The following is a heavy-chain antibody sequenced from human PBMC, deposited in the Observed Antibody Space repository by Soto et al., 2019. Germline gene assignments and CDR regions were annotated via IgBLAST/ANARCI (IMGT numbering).Heavy chain of an antibody. CDR3: AREVAARPYYYYYYMDV. V-gene: IGHV4-59*01. J-gene: IGHJ6*03. D-gene: IGHD6-6*01. CDR1: GGSIGSYY. CDR2: IYYSGST. Sequence: SETLSLTCTVSGGSIGSYYRSWIRQPPGKGLEWIGYIYYSGSTNYDPSLKSRVTISVDTSKNQFSLKLSSVTAADTAVYYCAREVAARPYYYYYYMDVWGKGTMVTVSS.